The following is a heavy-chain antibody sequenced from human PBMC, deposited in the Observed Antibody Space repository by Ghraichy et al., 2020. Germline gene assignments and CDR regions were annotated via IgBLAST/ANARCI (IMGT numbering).Heavy chain of an antibody. CDR2: TQPDESEK. Sequence: GGSLKLSCVASGFSFSRHGMHWVRQAPGKGLEWVAFTQPDESEKYYAESVKGRFTIYRENFKNSLFLRMSNLRTEDTAVYYCVKDTIFQVDDSDIWGQGTMVTVSS. CDR3: VKDTIFQVDDSDI. J-gene: IGHJ3*02. D-gene: IGHD3-3*01. CDR1: GFSFSRHG. V-gene: IGHV3-30*02.